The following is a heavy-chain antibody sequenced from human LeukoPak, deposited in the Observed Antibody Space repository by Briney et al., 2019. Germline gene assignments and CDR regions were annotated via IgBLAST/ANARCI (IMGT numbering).Heavy chain of an antibody. CDR2: ITTYHVNT. CDR1: GYTFTSFG. Sequence: GASVKVSCTSSGYTFTSFGVTWVRQAPGQGLEWMGWITTYHVNTKYAQKFHGRVTMTTDTSTSTVYMELRSLTSDDTAVYYCAGVGGSSNFDYWGQGTPVTVSS. CDR3: AGVGGSSNFDY. J-gene: IGHJ4*02. V-gene: IGHV1-18*01. D-gene: IGHD1-26*01.